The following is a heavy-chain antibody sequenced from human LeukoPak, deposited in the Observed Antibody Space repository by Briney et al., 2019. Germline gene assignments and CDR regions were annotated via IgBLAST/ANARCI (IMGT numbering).Heavy chain of an antibody. J-gene: IGHJ2*01. CDR3: ARLCCRGYDMPLHWDFDL. D-gene: IGHD5-12*01. V-gene: IGHV4-59*08. Sequence: PSETLSLTCTVSGGAISTYYWSWIRQPPGEGLEWIGYIHYSGSTNYNPSLKSRVTFSVDTSTNPFSLKLTSVTAADTTMYYCARLCCRGYDMPLHWDFDLWGRGTLVTVSS. CDR2: IHYSGST. CDR1: GGAISTYY.